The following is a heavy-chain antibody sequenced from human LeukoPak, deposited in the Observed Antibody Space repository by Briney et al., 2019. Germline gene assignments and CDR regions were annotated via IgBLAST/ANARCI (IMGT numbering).Heavy chain of an antibody. V-gene: IGHV5-51*01. CDR1: GYSFTSYW. CDR2: IYPGDSDT. J-gene: IGHJ6*04. D-gene: IGHD6-19*01. CDR3: ARLSRAVLTYGMDV. Sequence: GESLKISCKASGYSFTSYWIAGVRQLPGKGLEWRGIIYPGDSDTRYSPSCQGQVTISADKSISTAYLQWSSLKASDTAMYYCARLSRAVLTYGMDVWGKGITVTVSS.